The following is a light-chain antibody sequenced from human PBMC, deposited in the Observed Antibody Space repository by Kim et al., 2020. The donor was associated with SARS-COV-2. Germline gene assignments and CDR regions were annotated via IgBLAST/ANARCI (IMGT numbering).Light chain of an antibody. V-gene: IGLV2-14*03. CDR1: SGDVGGYNY. Sequence: QSALTQPASVSGSPGQSITITCTGTSGDVGGYNYVSWYQQHPGKAPKLMIYDVTGRPSGVSNRFSGSKSGDTTSLTISGLQAEDEADYYCSSYTSSRTYVFGTGTKVTVL. CDR3: SSYTSSRTYV. J-gene: IGLJ1*01. CDR2: DVT.